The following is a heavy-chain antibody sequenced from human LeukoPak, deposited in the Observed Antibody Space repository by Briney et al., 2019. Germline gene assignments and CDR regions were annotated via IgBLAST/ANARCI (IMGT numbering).Heavy chain of an antibody. CDR1: GYTFTSYG. D-gene: IGHD7-27*01. J-gene: IGHJ5*02. CDR3: ARDGNWGPPPDNWFDP. V-gene: IGHV1-18*01. Sequence: GASVKVSCKASGYTFTSYGISWVRQAPGQGLEWMGWISAYNGNTNYAQKLQGRVTMTTDTSTSTAYMELRSLRSDDTAVYYCARDGNWGPPPDNWFDPWGQGTLVTVSS. CDR2: ISAYNGNT.